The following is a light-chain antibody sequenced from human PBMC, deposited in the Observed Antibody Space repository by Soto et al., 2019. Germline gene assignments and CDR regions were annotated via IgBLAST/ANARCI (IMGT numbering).Light chain of an antibody. V-gene: IGKV3-11*01. CDR2: GAF. CDR1: PSVTNF. CDR3: QQRNVWPPVT. Sequence: EIVLTQSPATLSLSPGERATLSCRASPSVTNFLAWYQQKPCQAPRLLIYGAFNRATGIPARFSGSGCATDFTLTISSLEPEDSAVYYCQQRNVWPPVTFGQGTRLEI. J-gene: IGKJ5*01.